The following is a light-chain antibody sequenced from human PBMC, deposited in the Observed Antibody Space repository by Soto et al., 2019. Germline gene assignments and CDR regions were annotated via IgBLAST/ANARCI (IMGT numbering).Light chain of an antibody. CDR3: QSYDSSLSGSV. CDR2: EVS. V-gene: IGLV2-14*01. CDR1: SSDVGNYKY. J-gene: IGLJ1*01. Sequence: QSALTQPASVSGSPGQSITISCTGTSSDVGNYKYVSWYQQHPGKAPKLMIYEVSNRPSGVPDRFSGSKSVTSASLAITGLQAEDEADYYCQSYDSSLSGSVFGTGTKVTVL.